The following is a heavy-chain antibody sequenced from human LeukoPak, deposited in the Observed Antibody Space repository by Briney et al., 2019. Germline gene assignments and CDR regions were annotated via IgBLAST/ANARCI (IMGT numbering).Heavy chain of an antibody. J-gene: IGHJ6*02. D-gene: IGHD6-19*01. CDR3: TTDRRQQSSGFYSYGMDV. CDR2: IKSKTDGGTT. Sequence: PGGSLRHSCAASGFTSSNAWMSCVRPAPGKGLEWVGRIKSKTDGGTTDYAAPVKGRFTISRDDSKNTLYLQMNSLKTEDTAVYYCTTDRRQQSSGFYSYGMDVWGQGTTVTVSS. CDR1: GFTSSNAW. V-gene: IGHV3-15*01.